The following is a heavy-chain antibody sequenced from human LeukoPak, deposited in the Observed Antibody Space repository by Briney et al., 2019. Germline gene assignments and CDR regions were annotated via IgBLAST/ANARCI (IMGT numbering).Heavy chain of an antibody. D-gene: IGHD3/OR15-3a*01. CDR1: GGTSSSYA. Sequence: SVKVSCKASGGTSSSYAISWVRQAPGQGLEWMGRIIPILGIANYAQKFQGRVTITADESTSTVYMVLSSLRSENTAIYYCARLTGGGDWGDAFDIWGQGTMVTVSS. V-gene: IGHV1-69*04. CDR3: ARLTGGGDWGDAFDI. J-gene: IGHJ3*02. CDR2: IIPILGIA.